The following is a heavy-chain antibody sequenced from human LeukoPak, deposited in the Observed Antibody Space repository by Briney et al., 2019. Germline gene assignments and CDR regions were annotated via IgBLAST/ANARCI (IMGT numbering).Heavy chain of an antibody. CDR1: GGSVSSGSYY. Sequence: SETLSLTCTVSGGSVSSGSYYWSWIRQPPGKGLEWIGYIYYSGSTNYNPSLKSRVTISVDTSKNQFSLKLSSVTAADTAVYHCARGAALTELGDYWGQGTLVTVSS. CDR2: IYYSGST. CDR3: ARGAALTELGDY. J-gene: IGHJ4*02. V-gene: IGHV4-61*01. D-gene: IGHD1-7*01.